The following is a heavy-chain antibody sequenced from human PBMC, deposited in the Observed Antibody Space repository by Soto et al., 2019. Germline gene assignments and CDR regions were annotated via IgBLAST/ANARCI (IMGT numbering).Heavy chain of an antibody. J-gene: IGHJ4*02. CDR2: IYYSGST. CDR1: GGSISSGDYY. V-gene: IGHV4-30-4*01. D-gene: IGHD2-21*02. Sequence: SSETLSLTCTVSGGSISSGDYYWSWIRQPPGKGLEWIGYIYYSGSTYYNPSLKSRVTISVDTSKKQFSLKLSSVTAADTDVYYCARVPFTYSGGDCYSDSWGQGTLATVSS. CDR3: ARVPFTYSGGDCYSDS.